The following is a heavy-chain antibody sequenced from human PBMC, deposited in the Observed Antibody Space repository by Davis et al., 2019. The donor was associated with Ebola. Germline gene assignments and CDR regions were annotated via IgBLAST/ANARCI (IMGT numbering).Heavy chain of an antibody. Sequence: SETLSLTCTVSGGSISSYYWSWIRQPPGKGLEWIGYIYYSGSTNYNPSLKSRVTISVDTSKNQFSLKLSSVTAADTAVYYCARDNGYSSGWYVGDWGQGTLVTVSS. CDR3: ARDNGYSSGWYVGD. CDR2: IYYSGST. D-gene: IGHD6-19*01. V-gene: IGHV4-59*01. J-gene: IGHJ4*02. CDR1: GGSISSYY.